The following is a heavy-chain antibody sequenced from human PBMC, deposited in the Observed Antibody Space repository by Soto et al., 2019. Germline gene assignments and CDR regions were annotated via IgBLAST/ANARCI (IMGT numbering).Heavy chain of an antibody. CDR3: ARDQGSSSWYSGYYFDY. Sequence: SVKVSCKASGGTFSSYSISWVRQAPGQGLEWMGGIIPIFGTANYAQKFQGRVTITADKSTSTAYMELSSLRSEDTAVYYCARDQGSSSWYSGYYFDYWGQGTLVTVSS. J-gene: IGHJ4*02. V-gene: IGHV1-69*06. D-gene: IGHD6-13*01. CDR1: GGTFSSYS. CDR2: IIPIFGTA.